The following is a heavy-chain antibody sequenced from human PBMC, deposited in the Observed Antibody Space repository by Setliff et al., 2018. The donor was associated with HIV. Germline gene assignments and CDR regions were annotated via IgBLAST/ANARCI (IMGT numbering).Heavy chain of an antibody. CDR2: IGQDGSEK. CDR1: RFDFNNYW. V-gene: IGHV3-7*01. J-gene: IGHJ6*02. D-gene: IGHD3-10*01. CDR3: ARKLRPGHGVDV. Sequence: GESLKISCAASRFDFNNYWMCWVRQAPGKGLEWVANIGQDGSEKNYVDSVEGRFTISRDNAKNSMDLQMNSLRAEDTAIYYCARKLRPGHGVDVWGQGTTVTVS.